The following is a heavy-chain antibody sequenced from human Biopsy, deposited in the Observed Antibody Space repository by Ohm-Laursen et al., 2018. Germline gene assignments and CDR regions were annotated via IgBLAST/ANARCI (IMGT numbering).Heavy chain of an antibody. D-gene: IGHD3-22*01. CDR3: ARDRGYYSDRTVPGYFDL. Sequence: SETLSLTWSVSAASVSGGTFFLSWVRPPPGKGLGWIGFLYNRGGTNYSPSLKSRVTILLDTSKNQFSLKLSSVTVADTAVYYCARDRGYYSDRTVPGYFDLWGRGTLVTVSS. CDR1: AASVSGGTFF. CDR2: LYNRGGT. J-gene: IGHJ2*01. V-gene: IGHV4-61*01.